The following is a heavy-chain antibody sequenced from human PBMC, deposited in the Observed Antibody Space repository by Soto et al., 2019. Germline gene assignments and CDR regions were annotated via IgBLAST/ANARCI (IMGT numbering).Heavy chain of an antibody. CDR2: IYWDDDK. CDR1: GFSLTTSGVG. D-gene: IGHD4-17*01. Sequence: QITLKESGPTLVKPTQPLTLTCTFSGFSLTTSGVGVGWIRQPPGKALEWLALIYWDDDKRSSPSLKSRLPITKATSKHTVLLTMTNTAPADTATSFCAYRTTTVTWGFDPWGQGTLVTVSS. CDR3: AYRTTTVTWGFDP. J-gene: IGHJ5*02. V-gene: IGHV2-5*02.